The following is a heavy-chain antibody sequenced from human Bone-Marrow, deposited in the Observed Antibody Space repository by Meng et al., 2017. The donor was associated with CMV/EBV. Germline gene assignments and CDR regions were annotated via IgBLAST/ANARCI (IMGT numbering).Heavy chain of an antibody. CDR2: ISAYNGNT. D-gene: IGHD3-22*01. CDR3: ARERDHYYDSSVFDY. J-gene: IGHJ4*02. V-gene: IGHV1-18*01. Sequence: ASVKVSCKASGYTFTSYGISWVRQAPGQGLEWMGWISAYNGNTNYAQKLQGRVTMTTDTSTSTAYMELRSLRSDDTAVYYCARERDHYYDSSVFDYWGQGTLVTVSS. CDR1: GYTFTSYG.